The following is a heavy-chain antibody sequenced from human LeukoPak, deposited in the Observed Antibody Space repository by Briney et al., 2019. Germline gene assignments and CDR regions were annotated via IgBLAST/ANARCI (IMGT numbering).Heavy chain of an antibody. J-gene: IGHJ4*02. CDR1: GYTFTGYY. CDR3: ARATYYDYVWGSPDFDY. CDR2: INPNSGGT. D-gene: IGHD3-16*01. Sequence: ASVKVSCKASGYTFTGYYMHWVRQAPGQGLEWMGWINPNSGGTNYAQKFQGRVTMTRDTSISTAYMELSSLRSEDTAVYYCARATYYDYVWGSPDFDYWGQGTLVTVSS. V-gene: IGHV1-2*02.